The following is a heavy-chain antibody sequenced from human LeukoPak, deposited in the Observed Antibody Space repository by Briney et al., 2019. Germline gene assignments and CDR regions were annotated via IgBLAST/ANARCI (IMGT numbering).Heavy chain of an antibody. V-gene: IGHV3-23*01. Sequence: GGSLRLSCTASGFIFNNFGLMWVRQAPGKGLEWVSTLSGSGITTYYADSVKGRFTISRDNSKNTLYLQMNSLRAEDTAVYYCAKGIYSSGWSYFDYWGHGTLVTVSS. CDR2: LSGSGITT. J-gene: IGHJ4*01. D-gene: IGHD6-19*01. CDR1: GFIFNNFG. CDR3: AKGIYSSGWSYFDY.